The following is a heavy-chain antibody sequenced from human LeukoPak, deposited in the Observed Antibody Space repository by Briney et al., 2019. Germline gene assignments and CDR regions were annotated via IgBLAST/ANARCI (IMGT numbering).Heavy chain of an antibody. CDR3: ARGSPQVYYDFLGDDY. CDR1: GYTFISYY. D-gene: IGHD3-22*01. CDR2: INPSGGST. J-gene: IGHJ4*02. V-gene: IGHV1-46*01. Sequence: ASVNVSCKASGYTFISYYMHWVRQAPGQGLEWMGIINPSGGSTSYAQKFQGRVTMTRDTPTSTVYMELSSLRSEDTAVYYCARGSPQVYYDFLGDDYWGQGTLVTVSS.